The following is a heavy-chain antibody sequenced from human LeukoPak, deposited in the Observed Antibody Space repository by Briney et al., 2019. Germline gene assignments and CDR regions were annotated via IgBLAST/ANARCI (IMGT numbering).Heavy chain of an antibody. CDR3: ASGFIYDFWSGYYPYYYYYYMDV. J-gene: IGHJ6*03. Sequence: ASVKVSCKASGYTFTSYGISWVRQAPGQGLEWMGWISAYNGNTNYAQKLQGRVTMTTDTSTSTAYMELRSLRSDDTAVYYCASGFIYDFWSGYYPYYYYYYMDVWGKGTTVTVSS. D-gene: IGHD3-3*01. V-gene: IGHV1-18*01. CDR1: GYTFTSYG. CDR2: ISAYNGNT.